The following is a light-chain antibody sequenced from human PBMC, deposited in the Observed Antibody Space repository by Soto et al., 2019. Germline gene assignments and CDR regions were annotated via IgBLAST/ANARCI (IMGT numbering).Light chain of an antibody. CDR2: GAT. V-gene: IGKV1-39*01. Sequence: DIQMTQSPSSLSASVGDRVTIACRATQSISIYLNWYQQKPGKAPKLLIYGATTLQSGVPSRFSADGSVTDFNLTISSLQPEDFATYYCQESSSGPPFTFGPGTKVDIK. J-gene: IGKJ3*01. CDR1: QSISIY. CDR3: QESSSGPPFT.